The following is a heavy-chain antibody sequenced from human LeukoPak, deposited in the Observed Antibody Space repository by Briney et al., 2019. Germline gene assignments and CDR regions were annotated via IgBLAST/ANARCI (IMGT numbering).Heavy chain of an antibody. V-gene: IGHV4-59*12. Sequence: SETLSLTCTVSGGSISSYYWSWIRQPPGKGLEWIGYIYYSGSTNYNPSLKSRVTISVDTSKNQFSLQLSSVTAADTAVYYCARALRSSHFDYWGQGTLVTVSS. CDR2: IYYSGST. J-gene: IGHJ4*02. D-gene: IGHD6-13*01. CDR3: ARALRSSHFDY. CDR1: GGSISSYY.